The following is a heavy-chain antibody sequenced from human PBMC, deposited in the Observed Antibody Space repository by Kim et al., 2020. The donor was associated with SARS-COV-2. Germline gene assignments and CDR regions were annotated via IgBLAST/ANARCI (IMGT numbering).Heavy chain of an antibody. CDR1: GGSISSGGYY. Sequence: SETLSLTCTVSGGSISSGGYYWSWIRQHPGKGLEWIGYIYYSGSTYYNPSLKSRVTISVDTSKNQFSLKLSSVTAADTAVYYCAREDDSSGYALDVWGQGTTVTVSS. D-gene: IGHD3-22*01. V-gene: IGHV4-31*03. J-gene: IGHJ6*02. CDR3: AREDDSSGYALDV. CDR2: IYYSGST.